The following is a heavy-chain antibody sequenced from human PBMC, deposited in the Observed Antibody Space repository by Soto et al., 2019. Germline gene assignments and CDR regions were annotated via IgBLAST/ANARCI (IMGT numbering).Heavy chain of an antibody. J-gene: IGHJ4*02. V-gene: IGHV4-39*01. CDR2: IYYRGST. D-gene: IGHD4-17*01. Sequence: QLQLQESGPGLVKPSETLSLTCTVSGGSISGSSYYWGWIRQPPEKGLEWIGTIYYRGSTYYNPSLKSRVTISVDTSKNQFSLNLSSVTAADTAVYYCARLDYGDYLDYWGQGTLVTVSS. CDR1: GGSISGSSYY. CDR3: ARLDYGDYLDY.